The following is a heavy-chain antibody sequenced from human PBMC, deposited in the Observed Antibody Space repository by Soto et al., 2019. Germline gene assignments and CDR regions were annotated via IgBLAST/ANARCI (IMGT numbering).Heavy chain of an antibody. V-gene: IGHV3-23*01. Sequence: GSLRLSCAASGFTFSSYAMSWVRQAPGKGLEWVSAISGSGGSTYYADSVKGRFTISRDNSKNTLYLQMNSLRAEDTAVYYCTKWPGDSGGYYPPLFDYWGQGTLVTVSS. D-gene: IGHD3-22*01. CDR3: TKWPGDSGGYYPPLFDY. J-gene: IGHJ4*02. CDR1: GFTFSSYA. CDR2: ISGSGGST.